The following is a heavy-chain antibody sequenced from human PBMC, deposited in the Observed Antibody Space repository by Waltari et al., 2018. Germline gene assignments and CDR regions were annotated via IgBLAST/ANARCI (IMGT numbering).Heavy chain of an antibody. Sequence: QLQLQESGPGLVKPSETLSLTCSVSGVSIPSNRHYWGWIRRPPGQGPEWLATMSYTGTTYSSPSLKSRLTISRDTSKNQLSLKLGSVTAADTAVYYCATYIGASVGTAAFDVWGQGTMVSVSS. D-gene: IGHD5-12*01. V-gene: IGHV4-39*01. J-gene: IGHJ3*01. CDR1: GVSIPSNRHY. CDR2: MSYTGTT. CDR3: ATYIGASVGTAAFDV.